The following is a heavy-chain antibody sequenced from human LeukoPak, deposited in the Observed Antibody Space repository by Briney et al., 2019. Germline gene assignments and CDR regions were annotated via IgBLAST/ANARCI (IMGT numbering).Heavy chain of an antibody. Sequence: ASVKVSCKDSGGTFSTYTLNWVRQAPGQGLEWMGRIDPLRDIVNYAQKFQGRVTITADKSSNTAHMELASLTSEDTAVYYCARMPSPDGRSSVDYWGQGTLVIVSS. CDR2: IDPLRDIV. V-gene: IGHV1-69*02. J-gene: IGHJ4*02. CDR1: GGTFSTYT. CDR3: ARMPSPDGRSSVDY. D-gene: IGHD6-13*01.